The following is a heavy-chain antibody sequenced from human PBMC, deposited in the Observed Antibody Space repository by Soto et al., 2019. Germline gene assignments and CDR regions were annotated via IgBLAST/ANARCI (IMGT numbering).Heavy chain of an antibody. Sequence: QLQLQESGSGLVKPSQTLSLTCAVSGGSISSGGYSWSWIRQPPGKGLEWIGYIYHGGSTYYNPSLKSRVTISVDSSKNQFSLKLSSVTAADTAVYYCARGVVVTAIWYFDLWGRGTLVTVSS. CDR3: ARGVVVTAIWYFDL. CDR2: IYHGGST. D-gene: IGHD2-21*02. V-gene: IGHV4-30-2*01. J-gene: IGHJ2*01. CDR1: GGSISSGGYS.